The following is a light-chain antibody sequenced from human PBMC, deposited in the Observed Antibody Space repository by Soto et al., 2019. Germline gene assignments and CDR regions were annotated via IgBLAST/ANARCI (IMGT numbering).Light chain of an antibody. CDR1: SSNIGSNA. CDR3: GTWDGSLNACV. J-gene: IGLJ3*02. Sequence: QSVLTQPPSASGTPGQRVTISCSGSSSNIGSNAVTWYQQFPGTAPKLLIYANGQRPSGVPDRFSGSKSGTSASLGISGLHSGDEADYYCGTWDGSLNACVFGAGTKLTVL. CDR2: ANG. V-gene: IGLV1-44*01.